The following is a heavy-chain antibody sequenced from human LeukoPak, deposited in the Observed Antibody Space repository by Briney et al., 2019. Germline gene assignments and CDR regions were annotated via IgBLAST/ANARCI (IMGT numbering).Heavy chain of an antibody. Sequence: PGGSLRLSCVASGFTFSSYWMTWVRQAPGKGLEWVANIKQDGNEKYFVDSVKGRFTISRDNPKNSLYLQMNSLRAEDTAVYYCARGVYSMVRGVITNWLDPWGQGTLVTVSS. CDR3: ARGVYSMVRGVITNWLDP. V-gene: IGHV3-7*01. D-gene: IGHD3-10*01. J-gene: IGHJ5*02. CDR2: IKQDGNEK. CDR1: GFTFSSYW.